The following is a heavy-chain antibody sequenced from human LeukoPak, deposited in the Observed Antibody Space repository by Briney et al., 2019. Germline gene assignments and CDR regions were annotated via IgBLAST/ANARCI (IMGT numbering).Heavy chain of an antibody. Sequence: PGGSLRLSCAASGFTFSSYGMHWVRQAPGKGLEWVAVIWYDGSNKYYADSVKGGFTISRDNSKNTLYLQMNSLRAEDTAVYYCAREGTCSSTSCPLGYWGQGTLVTVSS. CDR3: AREGTCSSTSCPLGY. D-gene: IGHD2-2*01. V-gene: IGHV3-33*01. CDR1: GFTFSSYG. J-gene: IGHJ4*02. CDR2: IWYDGSNK.